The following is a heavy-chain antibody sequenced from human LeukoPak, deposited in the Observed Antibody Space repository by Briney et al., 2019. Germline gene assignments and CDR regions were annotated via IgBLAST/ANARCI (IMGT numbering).Heavy chain of an antibody. CDR3: ARALGAFDI. V-gene: IGHV3-20*04. CDR1: GFTFDDYG. CDR2: INWSGGRT. Sequence: GGSLRLSCAASGFTFDDYGMTWVRQAPGKGLEWVSAINWSGGRTGYADSVRGRFTISRDNAKNSLYLQMNSLRPEDTAVYYCARALGAFDIWGQGTMVTVSS. J-gene: IGHJ3*02.